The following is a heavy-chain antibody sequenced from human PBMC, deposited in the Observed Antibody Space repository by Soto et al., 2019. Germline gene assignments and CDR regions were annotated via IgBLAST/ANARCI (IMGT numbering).Heavy chain of an antibody. J-gene: IGHJ6*02. CDR3: GSWPPPGGAQYHYYGIDG. Sequence: EVQLLESGGGLVQPGGSLSLSCAASGLTFSSYAMSWVRQAPGKGLEWVSAISGRGGSTYYAESVKGRFTISKDNSQNHLDLQKNRLEGGDTAVNYRGSWPPPGGAQYHYYGIDGWGQGTTVTVSS. D-gene: IGHD2-2*01. V-gene: IGHV3-23*01. CDR1: GLTFSSYA. CDR2: ISGRGGST.